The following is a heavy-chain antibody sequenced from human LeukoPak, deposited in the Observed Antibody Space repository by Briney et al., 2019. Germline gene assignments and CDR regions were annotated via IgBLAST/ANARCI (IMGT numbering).Heavy chain of an antibody. CDR2: INPNNGGT. CDR3: TRGTVADAFDI. Sequence: GASVKVSCKASVYTFSGYYMHWVRHAPGQGLEWMGRINPNNGGTNYAQNFQGRVTMTWDTSISAAYMELSRLRSDDTAVYYCTRGTVADAFDIWGQGTMVTVSS. CDR1: VYTFSGYY. D-gene: IGHD4-23*01. V-gene: IGHV1-2*06. J-gene: IGHJ3*02.